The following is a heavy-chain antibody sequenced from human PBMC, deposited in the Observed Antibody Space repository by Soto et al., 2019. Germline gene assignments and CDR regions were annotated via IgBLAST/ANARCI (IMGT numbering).Heavy chain of an antibody. J-gene: IGHJ4*02. V-gene: IGHV3-73*02. D-gene: IGHD1-26*01. CDR3: TRGDWWELPTMDY. CDR2: IRSKANSYAT. Sequence: EVQLMESGGGLVQPGGSLKLSCEASGFTFSGSAMHWVRQASGKGLEWVGRIRSKANSYATAYAASVKGRFTISREDSKNTAYLQMNSLKTEDTAVYFCTRGDWWELPTMDYWGQGTLVTVSS. CDR1: GFTFSGSA.